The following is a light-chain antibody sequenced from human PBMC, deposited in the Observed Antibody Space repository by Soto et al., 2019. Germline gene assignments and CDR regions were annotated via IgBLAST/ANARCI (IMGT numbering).Light chain of an antibody. CDR3: QQYNGYSRT. V-gene: IGKV1-5*03. CDR1: QTIINW. CDR2: KAS. J-gene: IGKJ1*01. Sequence: DIQMTQSPSSLSASVGDRVTITCRASQTIINWLAWYQQKPGKAPKSLIYKASSLESGVPSRFSGSGSGTEFTLTISSLQPEDFATYYCQQYNGYSRTFGQGTKVEIK.